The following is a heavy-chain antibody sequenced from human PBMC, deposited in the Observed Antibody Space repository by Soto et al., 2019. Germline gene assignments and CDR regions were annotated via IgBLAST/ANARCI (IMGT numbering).Heavy chain of an antibody. CDR1: GFTFSSYA. V-gene: IGHV3-23*01. CDR2: ISGSGDST. Sequence: VQLLESGAGLVQPGGSLRLSCAASGFTFSSYAMRWVRQAPVKGLEWVSAISGSGDSTYYADSVKGRFTISRDNSKNTLYLQMNSLRAEDTAVYYCARRGSGSYYDYWGQGTLVTVSS. CDR3: ARRGSGSYYDY. J-gene: IGHJ4*02. D-gene: IGHD1-26*01.